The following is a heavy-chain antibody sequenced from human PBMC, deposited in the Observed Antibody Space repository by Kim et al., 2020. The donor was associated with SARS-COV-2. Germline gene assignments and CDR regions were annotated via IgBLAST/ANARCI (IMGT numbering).Heavy chain of an antibody. Sequence: GGSLRLSCAASGFTFGDYAMHWVRQAPGKGLEWVSGISWNSGNVGYADSVKGRFTISRDNANNSLYLQMNSLRAEDTALYYCAKDTQQWRGDLTFDIWGQGPRSTVSS. CDR3: AKDTQQWRGDLTFDI. CDR2: ISWNSGNV. J-gene: IGHJ3*02. V-gene: IGHV3-9*01. CDR1: GFTFGDYA. D-gene: IGHD6-19*01.